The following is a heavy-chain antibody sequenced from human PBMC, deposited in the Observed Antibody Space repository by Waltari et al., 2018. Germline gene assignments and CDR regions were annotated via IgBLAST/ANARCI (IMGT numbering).Heavy chain of an antibody. CDR1: GFLFGNCN. Sequence: QFQLVESGGGVFQHGRSLRLSWAASGFLFGNCNMHGVRQTPGQVLQWVAAISNDGSNKDYADSVKSRFTVSRDNSNNTLYLQINSLRADDTGIYFCVKYSGFDYFFDYWGQGTLVTVSS. V-gene: IGHV3-30*18. J-gene: IGHJ4*02. CDR3: VKYSGFDYFFDY. CDR2: ISNDGSNK. D-gene: IGHD5-12*01.